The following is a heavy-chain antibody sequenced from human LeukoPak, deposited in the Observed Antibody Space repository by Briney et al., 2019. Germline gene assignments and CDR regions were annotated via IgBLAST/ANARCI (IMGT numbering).Heavy chain of an antibody. Sequence: GGSLRLSCAASGFTLSSYWVTWVCQAPGKGLEWVANIKQDGSEKYYVDSVKGRFTISRDNAKNSLYLQMNSLRAEDTAVYYCATVWSNYYYYYMDVWGKGTTVTVSS. J-gene: IGHJ6*03. V-gene: IGHV3-7*01. CDR2: IKQDGSEK. D-gene: IGHD3-3*01. CDR3: ATVWSNYYYYYMDV. CDR1: GFTLSSYW.